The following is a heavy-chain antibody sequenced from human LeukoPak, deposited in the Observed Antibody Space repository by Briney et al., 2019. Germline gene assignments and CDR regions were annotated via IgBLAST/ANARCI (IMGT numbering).Heavy chain of an antibody. CDR1: GFTFSSYA. V-gene: IGHV3-23*01. CDR2: ISGSGGST. J-gene: IGHJ3*02. D-gene: IGHD5-12*01. CDR3: AKWNSGYDAFDI. Sequence: PGESLKISCAASGFTFSSYAMSWVRQAPGKGLEWVSAISGSGGSTYYADSVKGRFTISRDNSKNTLYLQMNSLRAEDTAVYYCAKWNSGYDAFDIWGQGTMVTVSS.